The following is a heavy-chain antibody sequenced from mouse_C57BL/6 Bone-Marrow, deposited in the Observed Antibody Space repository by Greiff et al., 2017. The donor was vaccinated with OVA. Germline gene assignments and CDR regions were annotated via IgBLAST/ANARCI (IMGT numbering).Heavy chain of an antibody. CDR3: APLWPRFAY. CDR1: GFNIKDDY. CDR2: IDPENGDT. Sequence: EVQLQQSGAELVRPGASVKLSCTASGFNIKDDYMHWVKQRPEKGLEWIGWIDPENGDTEYSSKFQGKATITADTASNTAYLQLSSLTSEDSAVYYCAPLWPRFAYWGQGTLVTVSA. V-gene: IGHV14-4*01. D-gene: IGHD1-1*02. J-gene: IGHJ3*01.